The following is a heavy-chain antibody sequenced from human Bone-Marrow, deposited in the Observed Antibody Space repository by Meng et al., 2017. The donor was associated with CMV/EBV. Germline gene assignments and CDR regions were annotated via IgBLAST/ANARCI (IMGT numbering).Heavy chain of an antibody. CDR2: IYYSGST. D-gene: IGHD2-2*01. V-gene: IGHV4-31*02. CDR1: SSVGSY. CDR3: VRGRRYCSSTSCLYYFDY. Sequence: SSVGSYWSWIRQHPGKGLEWIGYIYYSGSTYSNPSLKSRVTISVDTSKNQFSLKLSSVTAADTAVYYCVRGRRYCSSTSCLYYFDYWGQGTLVTVSS. J-gene: IGHJ4*02.